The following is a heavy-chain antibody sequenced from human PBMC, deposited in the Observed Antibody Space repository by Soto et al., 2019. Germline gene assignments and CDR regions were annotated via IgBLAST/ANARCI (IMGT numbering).Heavy chain of an antibody. CDR1: GFTFSSYG. D-gene: IGHD4-17*01. CDR3: AKDPVFLIRLPPGPQSD. Sequence: PGGSLRLSCAASGFTFSSYGMHWVRQAPGKGLEWVAVISYDGSNKYYADSVKGRFTISRDNSKDTLYLQMNSLRAEDTAVYYCAKDPVFLIRLPPGPQSDWGQGTLVTVSS. V-gene: IGHV3-30*18. J-gene: IGHJ4*02. CDR2: ISYDGSNK.